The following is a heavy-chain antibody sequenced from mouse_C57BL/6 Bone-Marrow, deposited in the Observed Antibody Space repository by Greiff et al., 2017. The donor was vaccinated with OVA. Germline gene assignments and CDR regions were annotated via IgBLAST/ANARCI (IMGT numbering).Heavy chain of an antibody. V-gene: IGHV1-53*01. CDR3: ASLYYGNYVGWKTYAMDY. D-gene: IGHD2-1*01. Sequence: VKLQQPGTELVKPGASVKLSCKASGYTFTSYWMHWVKQRPGQGLEWIGNINPSNGGTNYNEKFKSKATLTVDKSSSTAYMQLSSLTSEDSAVYYCASLYYGNYVGWKTYAMDYWGQGTSVTVSS. CDR1: GYTFTSYW. J-gene: IGHJ4*01. CDR2: INPSNGGT.